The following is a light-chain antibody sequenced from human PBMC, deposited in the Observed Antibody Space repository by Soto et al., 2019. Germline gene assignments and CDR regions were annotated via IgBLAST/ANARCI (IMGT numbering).Light chain of an antibody. Sequence: EIVVTQSPATLSVSPGERATLSCRASQSVGSNLAWYQQKPGQGPRLLIYGASTRATGIPARFSGSGSGTEFTLTISSLQSEDFAVYYCLPYNRWPPWTFGQGTKVDIK. V-gene: IGKV3-15*01. CDR1: QSVGSN. J-gene: IGKJ1*01. CDR3: LPYNRWPPWT. CDR2: GAS.